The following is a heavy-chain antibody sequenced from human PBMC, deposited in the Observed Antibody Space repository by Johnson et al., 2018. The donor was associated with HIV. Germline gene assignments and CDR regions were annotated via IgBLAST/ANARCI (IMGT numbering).Heavy chain of an antibody. CDR3: ARERSYSSSWYGDAFDI. V-gene: IGHV3-30*04. CDR1: GFTFSSYA. CDR2: ISYDGSNK. D-gene: IGHD6-13*01. J-gene: IGHJ3*02. Sequence: QVQLVESGGGVVQPERSLRLSCAASGFTFSSYALHWVRQAPGKGLEWVAVISYDGSNKYYADSVKGRFTISRDNSKNTLYLQMNSLRAEDTAVYYCARERSYSSSWYGDAFDIWGQGTMVTVSS.